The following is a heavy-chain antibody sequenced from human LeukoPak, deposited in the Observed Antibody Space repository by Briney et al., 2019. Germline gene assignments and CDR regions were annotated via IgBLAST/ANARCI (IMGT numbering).Heavy chain of an antibody. CDR2: IYHSGST. CDR3: ASRYLVGAIDY. Sequence: SETLSLTCTVSGGSISSSSYYWGWIRQPPGKGLEWIGSIYHSGSTYYNPSLKSRVTISVDTSKNQFSLKLSSVTAADTAVYYCASRYLVGAIDYWGQGTLVTVSS. V-gene: IGHV4-39*07. D-gene: IGHD1-26*01. J-gene: IGHJ4*02. CDR1: GGSISSSSYY.